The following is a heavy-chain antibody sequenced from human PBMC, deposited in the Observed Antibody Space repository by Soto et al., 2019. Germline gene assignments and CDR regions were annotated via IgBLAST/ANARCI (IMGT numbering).Heavy chain of an antibody. CDR1: GYTFTSYA. J-gene: IGHJ6*03. V-gene: IGHV1-3*01. CDR2: INAGNGNT. CDR3: ARDGGEVVPAASGLYYYYMDA. D-gene: IGHD2-2*01. Sequence: QVQLVQSGAEVKKPGASVKVSCKASGYTFTSYAMHWVRQAPGQRLEWMGWINAGNGNTKYSQKFQGRVTITRDTSASTAYMELSSLRSEDTAVYYCARDGGEVVPAASGLYYYYMDAWGKGTTVTVSS.